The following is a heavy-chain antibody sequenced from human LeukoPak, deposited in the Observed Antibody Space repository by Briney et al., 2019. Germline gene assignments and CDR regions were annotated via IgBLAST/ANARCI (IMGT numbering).Heavy chain of an antibody. V-gene: IGHV1-46*01. CDR1: GYTFTSYY. CDR3: ARQSGYSSSWYEKRYNWFDP. D-gene: IGHD6-13*01. J-gene: IGHJ5*02. Sequence: ASVQVSFKASGYTFTSYYMHWVRRAPGQGGGWMGIINPSGGSTSYSQKFQGRVTMTRHMSTSTVYMELSSLRSEDTAVYYCARQSGYSSSWYEKRYNWFDPWGQGTLVTVSS. CDR2: INPSGGST.